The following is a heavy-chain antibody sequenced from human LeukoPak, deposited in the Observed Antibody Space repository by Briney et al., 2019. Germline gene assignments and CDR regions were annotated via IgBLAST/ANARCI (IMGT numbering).Heavy chain of an antibody. V-gene: IGHV4-39*01. J-gene: IGHJ3*02. CDR2: IYYSGST. D-gene: IGHD1-26*01. Sequence: SEALSLTCTVSGGSISSSSYYWGWIRQPPGKGLEWIGSIYYSGSTYYNPSLRSRVTISVDTSKNKFSLKLNSVTAADTAVYYCARPAYRGSYYDAFDIWGQGTMVTVSS. CDR3: ARPAYRGSYYDAFDI. CDR1: GGSISSSSYY.